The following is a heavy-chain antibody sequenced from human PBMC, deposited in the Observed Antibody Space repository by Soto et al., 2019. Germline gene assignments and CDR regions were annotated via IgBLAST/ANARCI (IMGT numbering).Heavy chain of an antibody. V-gene: IGHV4-39*01. D-gene: IGHD6-13*01. CDR1: GGSFDSSDYF. CDR2: VYYSGTT. CDR3: ARGYCSSGSCFWNWFDP. J-gene: IGHJ5*02. Sequence: PSETLSLTCTVSGGSFDSSDYFWGWIRQSPEKRLEWIGSVYYSGTTYYNPSLKSRVSISVDTSKKQSTVQLTSVTAADTAVYYCARGYCSSGSCFWNWFDPWGQGTLVTVSS.